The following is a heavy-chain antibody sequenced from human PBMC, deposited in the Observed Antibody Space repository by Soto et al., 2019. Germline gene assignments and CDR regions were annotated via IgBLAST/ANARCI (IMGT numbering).Heavy chain of an antibody. V-gene: IGHV3-11*01. CDR2: ISSKSSSI. Sequence: GSLRLSCAASGFIFSDYYMSWIRQAPGKGLKWVSYISSKSSSIYYADSVKGRFTISRDNAKKSLYLQMNSLRAEDTAVYYCARGLVDTDMGRQYYYYYYGMDVWGQGTTVTVSS. CDR1: GFIFSDYY. D-gene: IGHD5-18*01. CDR3: ARGLVDTDMGRQYYYYYYGMDV. J-gene: IGHJ6*02.